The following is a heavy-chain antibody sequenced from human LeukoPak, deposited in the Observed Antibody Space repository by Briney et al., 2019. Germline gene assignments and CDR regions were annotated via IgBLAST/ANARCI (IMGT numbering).Heavy chain of an antibody. CDR1: GFTFSSYA. D-gene: IGHD1-26*01. J-gene: IGHJ4*02. Sequence: GGSLRLSCAASGFTFSSYAMSWVRQAPGKGLEWVSAIRDSGSSTHYADSVKGRFTTSRDNSKNALFLQMNSLRAEDTAIYYCAKYGPQDSGSSHFDYWGQGALVTVSS. CDR3: AKYGPQDSGSSHFDY. V-gene: IGHV3-23*01. CDR2: IRDSGSST.